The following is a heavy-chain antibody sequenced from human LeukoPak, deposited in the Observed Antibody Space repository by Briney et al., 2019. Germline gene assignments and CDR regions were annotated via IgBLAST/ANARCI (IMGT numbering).Heavy chain of an antibody. J-gene: IGHJ4*02. CDR1: GFSFDSYN. D-gene: IGHD2-2*01. V-gene: IGHV3-21*06. Sequence: GGSLRLSCAASGFSFDSYNMNWVRQAPGKGLEWISSISSSSVHIHYADSVKGRFTISRDNAKNSLYLQMNSLRDEDTAVYYCARDAIVMVPAALGFWGQGTLVTVSS. CDR3: ARDAIVMVPAALGF. CDR2: ISSSSVHI.